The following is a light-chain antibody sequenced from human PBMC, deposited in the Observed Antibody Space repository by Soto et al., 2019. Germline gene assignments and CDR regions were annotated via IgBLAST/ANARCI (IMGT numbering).Light chain of an antibody. V-gene: IGKV3-11*01. Sequence: EIVLTQSAATLSLSPGERATLSCRASQSVSSYLAWYQQKPGQAPRLLIYDASNRATGIPARFSGGGSGTDFTLTISSLEPEDFAVDYCQQRFNWPRFTFGQGTKLEIK. CDR2: DAS. J-gene: IGKJ2*01. CDR3: QQRFNWPRFT. CDR1: QSVSSY.